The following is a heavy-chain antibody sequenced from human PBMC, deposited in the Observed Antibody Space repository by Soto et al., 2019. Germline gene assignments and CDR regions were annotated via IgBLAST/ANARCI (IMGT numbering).Heavy chain of an antibody. D-gene: IGHD3-16*01. CDR3: ARIPRGDYIWGSSVIYFDY. CDR1: GGSFSGYY. J-gene: IGHJ4*02. V-gene: IGHV4-34*01. Sequence: SETLSLTCAVYGGSFSGYYWSWIRQPPGKGLEWIGEINHSGSTNYNPSLKSRVTISVDTSKNQFSLKLSSVTAADTAVYYCARIPRGDYIWGSSVIYFDYWGQGTLVTVSS. CDR2: INHSGST.